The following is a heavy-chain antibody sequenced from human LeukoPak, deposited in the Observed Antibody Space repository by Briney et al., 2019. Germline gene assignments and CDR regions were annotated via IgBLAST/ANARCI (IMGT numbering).Heavy chain of an antibody. Sequence: PSQTLSLTCTVSGGSISSGGYYWSWIRQHPGKGLEWIGYIYYSGSTYYNPSLKSRVTISVDTSKNQFSLKLSSVTAADTAVYYCARQYYYDSSGYKGVWFDPWGQGTLVTVSS. CDR3: ARQYYYDSSGYKGVWFDP. D-gene: IGHD3-22*01. V-gene: IGHV4-31*03. J-gene: IGHJ5*02. CDR2: IYYSGST. CDR1: GGSISSGGYY.